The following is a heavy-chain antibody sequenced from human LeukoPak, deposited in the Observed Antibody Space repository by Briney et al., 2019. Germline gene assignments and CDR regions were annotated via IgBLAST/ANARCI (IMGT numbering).Heavy chain of an antibody. Sequence: PGGSLRLSCAASGFSVSDNYMSWVRQAPGKGLEWISIIYACGTTHYADSVKGRFTISRDKSRNTFYLQMNSLRGEDTAVYYCARDGAGNYDYWGQGTLVTVSS. CDR3: ARDGAGNYDY. J-gene: IGHJ4*02. V-gene: IGHV3-66*01. D-gene: IGHD1-26*01. CDR1: GFSVSDNY. CDR2: IYACGTT.